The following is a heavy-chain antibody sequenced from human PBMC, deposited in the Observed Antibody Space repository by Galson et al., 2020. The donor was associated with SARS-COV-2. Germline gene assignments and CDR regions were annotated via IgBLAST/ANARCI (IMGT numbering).Heavy chain of an antibody. V-gene: IGHV4-38-2*01. J-gene: IGHJ4*02. CDR3: ARNYYGSGSYGD. CDR2: IYHSGST. D-gene: IGHD3-10*01. Sequence: SQTLSLTCAVSDYSISSGYYWGWIRQPPGKGLEWIGSIYHSGSTYYNPSLKSRVTISVDTSKNQFSLKLSSVTAADTAVYYCARNYYGSGSYGDWGQGTLVTVSS. CDR1: DYSISSGYY.